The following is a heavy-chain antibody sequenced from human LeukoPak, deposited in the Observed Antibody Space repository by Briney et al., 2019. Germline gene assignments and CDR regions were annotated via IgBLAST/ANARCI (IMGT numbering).Heavy chain of an antibody. CDR2: IRYDGSNK. CDR1: GFTFSSYG. CDR3: AALKRSIAAAGTGVD. V-gene: IGHV3-30*02. Sequence: PGGSLRLSCAASGFTFSSYGMHWVRQAPGKGLGRVAFIRYDGSNKYYADSVKGRFTISRDNSKNTLYLQMNSLRAEDTAVYYCAALKRSIAAAGTGVDWGQGTLVTVSS. J-gene: IGHJ4*02. D-gene: IGHD6-13*01.